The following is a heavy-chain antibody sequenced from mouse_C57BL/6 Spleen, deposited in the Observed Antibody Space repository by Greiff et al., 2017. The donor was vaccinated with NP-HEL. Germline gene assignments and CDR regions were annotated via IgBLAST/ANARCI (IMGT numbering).Heavy chain of an antibody. CDR3: TKAYGSSYGYFDV. Sequence: EVQLQQSGAELVRPGASVKLSCTASGFPIQADYLHWVKQRPEQGLEWIGWIDPEHGDPEYASKFQGKATITADTSSNTAYLQLSSLTSEDTAVYYCTKAYGSSYGYFDVWGTGTTVTVSS. D-gene: IGHD1-1*01. CDR1: GFPIQADY. J-gene: IGHJ1*03. V-gene: IGHV14-4*01. CDR2: IDPEHGDP.